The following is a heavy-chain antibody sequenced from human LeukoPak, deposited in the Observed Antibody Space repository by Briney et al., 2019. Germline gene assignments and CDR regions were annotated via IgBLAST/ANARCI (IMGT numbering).Heavy chain of an antibody. Sequence: ASVKVSCKASGYTFTSYGISWVRQAPGQGLEWMGWISAYNGNTNYAQKLQGRVTMTTDTSTGTAYMELRSLRSDDTAVYYCATSEGSYYNANYWGQGTLVTVSS. CDR2: ISAYNGNT. V-gene: IGHV1-18*01. D-gene: IGHD3-10*01. J-gene: IGHJ4*02. CDR3: ATSEGSYYNANY. CDR1: GYTFTSYG.